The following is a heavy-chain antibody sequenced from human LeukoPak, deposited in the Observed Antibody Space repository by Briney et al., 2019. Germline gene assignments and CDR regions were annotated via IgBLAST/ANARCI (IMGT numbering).Heavy chain of an antibody. J-gene: IGHJ5*02. V-gene: IGHV1-18*01. Sequence: ASVKFSCKASGYKFTSYGISWVRQAPGQGLDWMGWISAYNGNTNYAHNLQGRVTMTTDTSTSTAYMELRSLGSDDTAVYYCARGATENWFDPWGQGTLVTVSS. CDR3: ARGATENWFDP. CDR1: GYKFTSYG. D-gene: IGHD5-12*01. CDR2: ISAYNGNT.